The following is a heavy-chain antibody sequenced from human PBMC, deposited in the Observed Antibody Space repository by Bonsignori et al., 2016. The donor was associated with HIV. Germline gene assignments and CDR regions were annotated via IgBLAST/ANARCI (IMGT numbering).Heavy chain of an antibody. CDR3: ARDSSGDLRLLEWSHFDY. Sequence: WVRQAPGQGLEWMGWISAYNGNTNYAQKLQGRVSMTTDTSTSTAYMELRSLRSDDTAVYYCARDSSGDLRLLEWSHFDYWGQGTLVTVSS. V-gene: IGHV1-18*01. CDR2: ISAYNGNT. D-gene: IGHD3-3*01. J-gene: IGHJ4*02.